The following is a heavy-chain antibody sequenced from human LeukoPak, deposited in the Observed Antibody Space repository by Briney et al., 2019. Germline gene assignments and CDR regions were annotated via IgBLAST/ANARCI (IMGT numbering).Heavy chain of an antibody. CDR1: GFPVSINY. D-gene: IGHD3-10*01. V-gene: IGHV3-53*01. Sequence: QPRGSLRLSCAATGFPVSINYMNWVRQAPGKGLEWVSLIIIGGTTYYADSAKGRFTISRDNLKNTLYLQMNSLRAEDTAVYYCARVSYYGSGSCLHLDDWGQGTLVTVSS. J-gene: IGHJ4*02. CDR2: IIIGGTT. CDR3: ARVSYYGSGSCLHLDD.